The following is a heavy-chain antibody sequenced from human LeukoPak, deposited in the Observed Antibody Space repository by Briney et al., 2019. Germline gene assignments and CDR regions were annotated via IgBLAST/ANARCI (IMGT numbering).Heavy chain of an antibody. J-gene: IGHJ4*02. Sequence: GGSLRLSCAASGFTFSDYYISWIRQAPGKGLEWVSYISSSGSTIYYADSVKGRFTISRDNAKNSLYLQMNSLRAEDTAVYYCARAIVASNLDYWGQGNLVTVSS. CDR2: ISSSGSTI. D-gene: IGHD5-12*01. V-gene: IGHV3-11*01. CDR1: GFTFSDYY. CDR3: ARAIVASNLDY.